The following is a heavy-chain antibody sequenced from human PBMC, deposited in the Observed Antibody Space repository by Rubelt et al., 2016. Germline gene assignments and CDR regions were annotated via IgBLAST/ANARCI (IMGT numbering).Heavy chain of an antibody. Sequence: SSYGMHWVRQAPGKGLEWVAVISYDGSNKYYADSVKGRFTISRDNSKNTLYLQMNSLRAEDTAVYYCARDVSANRRYGLDVWGQGTTVTVSS. CDR2: ISYDGSNK. CDR3: ARDVSANRRYGLDV. V-gene: IGHV3-33*05. J-gene: IGHJ6*02. CDR1: SSYG. D-gene: IGHD2-8*01.